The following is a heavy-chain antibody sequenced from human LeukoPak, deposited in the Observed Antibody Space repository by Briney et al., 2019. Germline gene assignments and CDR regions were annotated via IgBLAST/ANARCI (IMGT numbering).Heavy chain of an antibody. V-gene: IGHV5-51*01. Sequence: GESLKISCQGSGYSFTTSWIGWVRQTPGKGLEWMGITWPRDSETRYSPSFQGQVTISADKSISTAYLQWSSLKASDTANYYCVTTLSSGIYGDAFDTWGQGTMVTVSS. CDR1: GYSFTTSW. CDR3: VTTLSSGIYGDAFDT. CDR2: TWPRDSET. J-gene: IGHJ3*02. D-gene: IGHD1-26*01.